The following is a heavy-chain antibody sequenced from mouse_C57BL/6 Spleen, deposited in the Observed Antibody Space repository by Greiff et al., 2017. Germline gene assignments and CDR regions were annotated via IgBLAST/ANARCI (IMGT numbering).Heavy chain of an antibody. V-gene: IGHV1-7*01. J-gene: IGHJ2*01. CDR3: ARGYYGSSYVFDY. D-gene: IGHD1-1*01. CDR1: GYTFTSYW. Sequence: VMLVESGAELAKPGASVKLSCKASGYTFTSYWMHWVKQRPGQGLEWIGYINPSSGYTKYNQKFKDKATLTADKSSSTAYMQLSSLTYEDSSVYYCARGYYGSSYVFDYGGQGTTLTVSS. CDR2: INPSSGYT.